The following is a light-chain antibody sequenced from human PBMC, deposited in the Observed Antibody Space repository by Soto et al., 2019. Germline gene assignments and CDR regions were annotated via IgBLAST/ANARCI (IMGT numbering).Light chain of an antibody. CDR3: QQHDSAPLT. V-gene: IGKV3-20*01. Sequence: EIVLTQSPGTLSLSPGERATLSCRASQSVSSSYLAWYQQKPGQAPRLLIYGASRRATGIPDRFSGSGSGADFTLTISRLEPEDFAVYYCQQHDSAPLTVGGGTKVEIK. J-gene: IGKJ4*02. CDR1: QSVSSSY. CDR2: GAS.